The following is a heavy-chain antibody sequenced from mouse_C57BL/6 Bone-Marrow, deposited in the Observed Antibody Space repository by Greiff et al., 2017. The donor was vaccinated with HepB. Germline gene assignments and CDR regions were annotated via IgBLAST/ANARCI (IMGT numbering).Heavy chain of an antibody. CDR2: IYPRDGST. Sequence: VKLQESDAELVKPGASVKISCKVSGYTFTDHTIHWMKQRPEQGLEWIGYIYPRDGSTKYNEKFKGKATLTADKSSSTAYMQLNSLTSEDSAVYFCARDGLWDGSSYGGYYAMDYWGQGTSVTVSS. CDR1: GYTFTDHT. D-gene: IGHD1-1*01. CDR3: ARDGLWDGSSYGGYYAMDY. J-gene: IGHJ4*01. V-gene: IGHV1-78*01.